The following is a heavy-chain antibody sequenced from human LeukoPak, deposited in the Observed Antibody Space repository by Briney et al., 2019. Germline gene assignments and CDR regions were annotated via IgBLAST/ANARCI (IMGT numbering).Heavy chain of an antibody. J-gene: IGHJ4*02. CDR1: GFTFDSYG. D-gene: IGHD2-2*01. CDR2: ISSSSTYI. CDR3: ARAYCSSTRCSYYFDSWGQGTLVKDY. Sequence: RSGGSLRLSCAASGFTFDSYGMNWVRQAPGKGLEWISSISSSSTYIYYADSVKGRFTISRDNAKNSLYLQMNSLRAEDTAVYYCARAYCSSTRCSYYFDSWGQGTLVKDYWGQGILVTVSS. V-gene: IGHV3-21*01.